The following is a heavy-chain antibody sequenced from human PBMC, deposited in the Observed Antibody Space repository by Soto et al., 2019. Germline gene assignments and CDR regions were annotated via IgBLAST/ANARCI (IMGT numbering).Heavy chain of an antibody. V-gene: IGHV3-23*01. CDR3: SENQVDIEDHYGFDS. CDR1: GVTFSNYG. Sequence: EVQLLESVGGLVQPGVSLRLSCAASGVTFSNYGISWIRQAPGKGLELVSSISSGGGSTFYAESVTGRFTISRDNSKKTLYHQINSPRSDDTAVLYCSENQVDIEDHYGFDSWAQGTLVTVS. CDR2: ISSGGGST. J-gene: IGHJ5*01. D-gene: IGHD5-12*01.